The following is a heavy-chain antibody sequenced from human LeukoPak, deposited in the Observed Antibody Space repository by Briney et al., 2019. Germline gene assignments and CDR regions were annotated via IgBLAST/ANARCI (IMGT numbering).Heavy chain of an antibody. CDR3: ARDDQGLVVVAGLPTYGMDV. J-gene: IGHJ6*02. Sequence: ASVKVSCKASGYIFTSYALHWVRQAPGQRLEWMGWINAGNGNTQYSQNVQDRVTITRDTSASTAYMELGSLRSEDTAVYYCARDDQGLVVVAGLPTYGMDVWGQGTTVTVSS. V-gene: IGHV1-3*01. CDR2: INAGNGNT. CDR1: GYIFTSYA. D-gene: IGHD2-15*01.